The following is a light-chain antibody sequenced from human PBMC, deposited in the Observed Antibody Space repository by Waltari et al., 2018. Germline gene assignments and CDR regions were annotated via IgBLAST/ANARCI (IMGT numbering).Light chain of an antibody. CDR2: KVS. CDR3: MQGTHWPYT. J-gene: IGKJ2*01. Sequence: DAVMTPSPLSLPVTLGQAASISCSSSQSLVHRDGNTYLNWFLQRPGQPPRRLIYKVSDRDSGVPDRFSGSGSGTDFTLRIIRVEAEDVGLYYCMQGTHWPYTFGQGTKLEIK. V-gene: IGKV2-30*02. CDR1: QSLVHRDGNTY.